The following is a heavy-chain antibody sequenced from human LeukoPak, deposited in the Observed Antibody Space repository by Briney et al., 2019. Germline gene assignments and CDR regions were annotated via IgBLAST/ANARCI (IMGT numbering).Heavy chain of an antibody. V-gene: IGHV4-39*01. CDR2: IDDSGST. D-gene: IGHD5-12*01. J-gene: IGHJ4*02. CDR3: AYISGSDHRGD. Sequence: PSETLSLTCTVSGGSISSTTDYWGWIRQPPGKGLEWVGSIDDSGSTFYNPSLKGRGTMSVDTSNKQFSLKLYSVTGAEPAVYYCAYISGSDHRGDWAQGPLVRVSS. CDR1: GGSISSTTDY.